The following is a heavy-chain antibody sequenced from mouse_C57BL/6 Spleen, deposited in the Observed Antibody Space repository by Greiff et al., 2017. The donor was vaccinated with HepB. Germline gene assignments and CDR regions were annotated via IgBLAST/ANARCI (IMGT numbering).Heavy chain of an antibody. D-gene: IGHD1-2*01. V-gene: IGHV2-6*03. CDR2: IWRDGST. CDR1: GFSLTSYG. J-gene: IGHJ4*01. CDR3: ARALSYYCAMDY. Sequence: VQLVESGPGLVAPSQSLSITCTVSGFSLTSYGVHWVRQPPGKGLEWLVVIWRDGSTTYNSALKSRLSTSKDNAKSQVFLKMNSLQTDDTAMYYGARALSYYCAMDYWGQGTSVTVSS.